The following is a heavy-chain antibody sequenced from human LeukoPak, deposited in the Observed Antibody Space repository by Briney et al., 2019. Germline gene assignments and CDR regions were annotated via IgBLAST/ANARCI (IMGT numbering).Heavy chain of an antibody. V-gene: IGHV3-49*03. Sequence: PGRSLRLSCTASGFTFGDYAMSWFRQAPGKGLEWVGFIRSKAYGGTTEYAASVKGRFTISRDDSISIAYLQMNSLKTEDTAVYYCTIPAYYYGSGSSDYWGQGTLVTVSS. D-gene: IGHD3-10*01. CDR3: TIPAYYYGSGSSDY. CDR2: IRSKAYGGTT. CDR1: GFTFGDYA. J-gene: IGHJ4*02.